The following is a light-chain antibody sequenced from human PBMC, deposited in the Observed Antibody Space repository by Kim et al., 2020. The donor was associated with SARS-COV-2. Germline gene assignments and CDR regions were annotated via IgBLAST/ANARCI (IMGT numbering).Light chain of an antibody. CDR3: QEYTSSPPYT. CDR2: GAS. J-gene: IGKJ2*01. Sequence: PGESATPSCRASQSVGSNYLAWYQQKPGQAPRLLIYGASNRATGIPDRFGGSGSGTDFTLTIGRLEPEDFAVYYCQEYTSSPPYTFGQGTKLEI. V-gene: IGKV3-20*01. CDR1: QSVGSNY.